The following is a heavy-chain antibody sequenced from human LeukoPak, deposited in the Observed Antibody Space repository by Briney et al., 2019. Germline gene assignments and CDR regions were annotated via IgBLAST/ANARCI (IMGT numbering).Heavy chain of an antibody. CDR3: ARVTSRDGYNYDY. J-gene: IGHJ4*02. D-gene: IGHD5-24*01. Sequence: SETLSLTCAVYGGSFSGYYWGWIRQPPGTGLEWIVEINHSGSTNYNPSLNSRVTISVDTSRNQFSLRLSSVAAAHTAVYCCARVTSRDGYNYDYWGQGTLVTVSA. V-gene: IGHV4-34*01. CDR1: GGSFSGYY. CDR2: INHSGST.